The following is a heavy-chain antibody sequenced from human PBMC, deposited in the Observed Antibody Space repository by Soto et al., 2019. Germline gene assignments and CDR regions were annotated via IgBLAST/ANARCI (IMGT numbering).Heavy chain of an antibody. CDR3: AIQGAYYYGSGSDYGTHYYYSYGMDF. J-gene: IGHJ6*02. V-gene: IGHV4-39*01. Sequence: SETLSLTCTVSGGSISSSSYYWGWIRQPPGKGLEWIGSIYYSGSTYYNPSLKSRVTISVDTSKNQFSLKLSSVTAADTAVYYCAIQGAYYYGSGSDYGTHYYYSYGMDFWCQGTTVTVSS. CDR2: IYYSGST. D-gene: IGHD3-10*01. CDR1: GGSISSSSYY.